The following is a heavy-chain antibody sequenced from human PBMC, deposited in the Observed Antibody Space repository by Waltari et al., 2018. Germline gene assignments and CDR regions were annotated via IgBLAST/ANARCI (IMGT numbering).Heavy chain of an antibody. CDR2: ISGPALTT. CDR1: GFTFINYA. J-gene: IGHJ4*02. D-gene: IGHD6-13*01. Sequence: VQLLESGGGLVQPGGSLRLSCVGSGFTFINYAMSWVRQAPGKGLEWVSSISGPALTTFYADSVKGRFSISRDNSKNTLFLQINGLRADDTAVYYCARVGGIAAAEFQFDFWGRGTLVTVSS. V-gene: IGHV3-23*01. CDR3: ARVGGIAAAEFQFDF.